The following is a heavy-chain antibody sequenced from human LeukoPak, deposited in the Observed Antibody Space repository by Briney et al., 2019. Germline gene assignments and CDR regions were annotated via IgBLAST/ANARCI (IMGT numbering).Heavy chain of an antibody. Sequence: PGGSLRLSXAASGFTFSTCWMSWVRQTPGKGLEWVANIKEDGSERYYVDSVKGRFTISRDNARNSPYLQMNSLRAEDTAVYYCARDYWASDYWGQGTLVTVSS. J-gene: IGHJ4*02. CDR1: GFTFSTCW. CDR2: IKEDGSER. V-gene: IGHV3-7*01. CDR3: ARDYWASDY. D-gene: IGHD2-8*02.